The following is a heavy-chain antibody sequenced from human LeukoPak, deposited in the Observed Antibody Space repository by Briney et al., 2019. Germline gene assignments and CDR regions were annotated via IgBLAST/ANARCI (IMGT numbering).Heavy chain of an antibody. CDR3: ARDDTVTTRVGFID. CDR2: IKQDGSEK. CDR1: GCTFSSYC. D-gene: IGHD4-17*01. Sequence: GGSLTLSCAASGCTFSSYCMSWVRQAPGKGLEWVANIKQDGSEKYYVDSVKGRFTISRDNANNSLYLQMNSLRAEDTAVYYCARDDTVTTRVGFIDWGQGTLVTVSS. J-gene: IGHJ1*01. V-gene: IGHV3-7*01.